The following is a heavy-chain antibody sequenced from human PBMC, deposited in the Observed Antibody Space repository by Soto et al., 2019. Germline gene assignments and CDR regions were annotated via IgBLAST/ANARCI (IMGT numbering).Heavy chain of an antibody. D-gene: IGHD5-12*01. Sequence: PLVTLSLTCAVCGGSFSGYYWSWIRQPPGKGLKWIGEINHSGSTNYNPSLKSRVTISVDTSKNQFSLKLSSVTAADTAVYYCAREVDVDIVATIKKSYYMDVWGKGTMVTVSS. J-gene: IGHJ6*03. CDR2: INHSGST. CDR3: AREVDVDIVATIKKSYYMDV. V-gene: IGHV4-34*01. CDR1: GGSFSGYY.